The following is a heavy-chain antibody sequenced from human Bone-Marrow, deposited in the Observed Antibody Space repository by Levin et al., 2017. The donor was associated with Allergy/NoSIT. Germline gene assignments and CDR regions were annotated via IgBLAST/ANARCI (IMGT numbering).Heavy chain of an antibody. CDR1: GFTFSSYA. Sequence: PGGSLRLSCAASGFTFSSYAMSWVRQAPGEGHEWVSTISGSGGRTYYADSVKGRFTVSRDNSENTLYLQMNSLRAEDTAIYFCAKDAVRYCTSGACPDGPRVHFYYGTDVWGQGTTVTVS. CDR3: AKDAVRYCTSGACPDGPRVHFYYGTDV. V-gene: IGHV3-23*01. D-gene: IGHD2-8*01. CDR2: ISGSGGRT. J-gene: IGHJ6*02.